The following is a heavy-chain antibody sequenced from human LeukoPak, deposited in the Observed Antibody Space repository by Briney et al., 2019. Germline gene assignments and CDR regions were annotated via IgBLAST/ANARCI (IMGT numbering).Heavy chain of an antibody. D-gene: IGHD1-26*01. V-gene: IGHV3-23*01. J-gene: IGHJ5*02. CDR3: AKDYSGSYYLDP. CDR1: RFTFSSYA. CDR2: ISAGGGST. Sequence: GGSLRLSCAASRFTFSSYAMSWLRQARGEGLEGVSAISAGGGSTYYADSVKGRFTISRDNSKNTLYLQMNSLRAEDTAVYYCAKDYSGSYYLDPWGQGTLVTVSS.